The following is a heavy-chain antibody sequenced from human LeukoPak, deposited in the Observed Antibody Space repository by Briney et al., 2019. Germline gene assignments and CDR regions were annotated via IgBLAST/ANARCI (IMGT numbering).Heavy chain of an antibody. CDR3: ARAPKGTAQYDY. J-gene: IGHJ4*02. Sequence: GGSLRLSCAAPGFTFSSYWMSWVRQAPGKGLEWVANTKQDGSEKYYVDSAKGRFTISRDNAKNSLYLQMNSLRAEDTAVYYCARAPKGTAQYDYWGQGTLVTVSS. CDR1: GFTFSSYW. D-gene: IGHD1/OR15-1a*01. V-gene: IGHV3-7*01. CDR2: TKQDGSEK.